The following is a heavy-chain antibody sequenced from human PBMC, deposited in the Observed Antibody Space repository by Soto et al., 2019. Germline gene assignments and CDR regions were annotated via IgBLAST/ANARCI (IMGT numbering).Heavy chain of an antibody. CDR3: ARVGLSGSPGPFDY. D-gene: IGHD1-26*01. CDR2: IIPIFGTA. J-gene: IGHJ4*02. V-gene: IGHV1-69*13. CDR1: GGTFSSYA. Sequence: SVKVSCKASGGTFSSYAISWVRQAPGQGLEWMGGIIPIFGTANYAQKFQGRVTITADESTSTAYMELSSLRSEDTAVYYCARVGLSGSPGPFDYWGQGTLVTVSS.